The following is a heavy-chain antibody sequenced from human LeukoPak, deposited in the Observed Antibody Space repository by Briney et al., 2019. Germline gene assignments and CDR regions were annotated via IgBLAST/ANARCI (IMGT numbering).Heavy chain of an antibody. V-gene: IGHV5-51*01. CDR1: GYTFTSYY. CDR3: AMTTVSHYYYYGMDV. J-gene: IGHJ6*02. D-gene: IGHD4-17*01. CDR2: IYPGDSDT. Sequence: KVSCKASGYTFTSYYMHWVRQAPGQGLEWMGIIYPGDSDTRYSPSFQGQVTISADKSISTAYLQWSSLKASDTAMYYCAMTTVSHYYYYGMDVWGQGTTVTVSS.